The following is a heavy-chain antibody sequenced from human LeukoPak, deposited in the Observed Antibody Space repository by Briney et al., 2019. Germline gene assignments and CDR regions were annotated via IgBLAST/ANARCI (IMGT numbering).Heavy chain of an antibody. J-gene: IGHJ4*02. CDR1: GGSISSYY. CDR3: ASYCSGGSCYYFDY. CDR2: IYYSGST. Sequence: SETLSLTCTVSGGSISSYYWSWIRQPPGKGLEWIGYIYYSGSTNYNPSLKSRVTISVDTSKNQFSLELSSVTAADTAVYYCASYCSGGSCYYFDYWGQGTLVTVSS. D-gene: IGHD2-15*01. V-gene: IGHV4-59*01.